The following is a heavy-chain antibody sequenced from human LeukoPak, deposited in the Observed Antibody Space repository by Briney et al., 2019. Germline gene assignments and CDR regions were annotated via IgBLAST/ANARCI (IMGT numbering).Heavy chain of an antibody. CDR3: ARDHDSCYSACWCPFDP. Sequence: SGGSLRLSCAASGFTFSSYAMHWVRQAPGKGLEWVAVISYDGSNKYYADSVKGRFTISRDNSKNTLYLQMNSLRAEDTAVYYCARDHDSCYSACWCPFDPWGQGTLVTVSS. CDR2: ISYDGSNK. D-gene: IGHD2-15*01. V-gene: IGHV3-30-3*01. CDR1: GFTFSSYA. J-gene: IGHJ5*02.